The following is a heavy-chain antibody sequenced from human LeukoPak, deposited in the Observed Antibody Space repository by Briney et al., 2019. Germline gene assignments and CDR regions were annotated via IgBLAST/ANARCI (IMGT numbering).Heavy chain of an antibody. CDR3: AKVERYGLRNDAFDI. V-gene: IGHV3-23*01. D-gene: IGHD1-1*01. J-gene: IGHJ3*02. CDR2: ISGSGGST. Sequence: GGSLRLSCAASGFTFSSYAMSWVRQAPGKGLEWVSAISGSGGSTYYADSVKGRFTISRDNSKNTLYLQMNSLRAEGTAVYYCAKVERYGLRNDAFDIWGQGTMVTVSS. CDR1: GFTFSSYA.